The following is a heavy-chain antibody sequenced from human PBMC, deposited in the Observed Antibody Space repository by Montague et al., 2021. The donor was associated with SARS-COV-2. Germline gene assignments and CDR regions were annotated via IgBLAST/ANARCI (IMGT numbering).Heavy chain of an antibody. V-gene: IGHV6-1*01. J-gene: IGHJ3*02. CDR2: TYYRSKWDS. D-gene: IGHD3-9*01. CDR3: ASSGITLTGLDAFDI. CDR1: GDSVSNKSVA. Sequence: CAISGDSVSNKSVAWNWIRQSPSRGLEWLGRTYYRSKWDSDYAESVKRRLVITPDTSKNQVSLQLNSVIPEDTAVYFCASSGITLTGLDAFDIWGQGTMATVSS.